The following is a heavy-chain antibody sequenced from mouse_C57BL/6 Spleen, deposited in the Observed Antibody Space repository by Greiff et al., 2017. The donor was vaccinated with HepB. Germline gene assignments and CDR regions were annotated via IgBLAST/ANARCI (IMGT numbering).Heavy chain of an antibody. CDR3: ARSYYYGSSYGFAY. J-gene: IGHJ3*01. V-gene: IGHV1-80*01. D-gene: IGHD1-1*01. CDR2: IYPGDGDT. CDR1: GYAFSSYW. Sequence: QVQLQQSGAELVKPGASVKISCKASGYAFSSYWMNWVKQRPGKGLEWIGQIYPGDGDTNYNGKFKGKATLTADKSSSTAYMQLSSLTSEDSAVYFSARSYYYGSSYGFAYWGQGTLVTVSA.